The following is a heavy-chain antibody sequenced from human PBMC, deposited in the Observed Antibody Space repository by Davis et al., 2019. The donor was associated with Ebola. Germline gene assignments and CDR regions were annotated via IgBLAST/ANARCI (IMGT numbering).Heavy chain of an antibody. V-gene: IGHV1-18*01. CDR2: ISAYNGNT. Sequence: ASVTVSCKASGYTFTSYGISWVRQAPGQGLEWMGWISAYNGNTNYAQKFQGRVTMTRDTSISTAYMELSRLRSDDTAVYYCARDLRFLEWSDWFDPWGQGTLVTVSS. D-gene: IGHD3-3*01. CDR1: GYTFTSYG. J-gene: IGHJ5*02. CDR3: ARDLRFLEWSDWFDP.